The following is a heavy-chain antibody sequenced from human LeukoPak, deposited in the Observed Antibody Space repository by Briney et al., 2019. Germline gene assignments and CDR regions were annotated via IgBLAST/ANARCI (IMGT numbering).Heavy chain of an antibody. CDR2: IYYSGST. J-gene: IGHJ3*02. D-gene: IGHD3-3*01. CDR1: GGSISSSSYY. CDR3: ARVLEGVTIFGVVIINAFDI. V-gene: IGHV4-39*07. Sequence: PSETLSLTCTVSGGSISSSSYYWGWIRQPPGKGLEWIGSIYYSGSTYYNPSLKSRVTTSVDTSKNQFSLKLSSVTAADTAVYYCARVLEGVTIFGVVIINAFDIWGQGTMVTVSS.